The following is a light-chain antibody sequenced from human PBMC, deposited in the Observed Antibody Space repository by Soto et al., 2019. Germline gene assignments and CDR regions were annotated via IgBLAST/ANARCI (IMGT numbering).Light chain of an antibody. CDR2: AAS. CDR3: LQHNTYPRT. Sequence: DIQMTQSPSAMSASVGDRVTITCRASQGISTYLAWFQQKPGKAPKRLIYAASSLQSGVPSRFSGSGSGTEFTLTISSLQSEDFATYYCLQHNTYPRTFGQGTKVEIK. V-gene: IGKV1-17*03. CDR1: QGISTY. J-gene: IGKJ1*01.